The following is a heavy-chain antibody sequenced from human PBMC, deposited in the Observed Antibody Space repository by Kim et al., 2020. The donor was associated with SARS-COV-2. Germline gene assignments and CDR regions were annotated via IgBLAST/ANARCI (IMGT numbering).Heavy chain of an antibody. Sequence: SETLSLTCTVSGGSISSSSYYWGWIRQPPGKGLEWIGSIYDSGSTYHNPSLKSRVTISVDTSKNQFSLKLNSVTAADTAVYYCARQYYYDSSGYYNFDYWGQGTLVTVSS. CDR1: GGSISSSSYY. V-gene: IGHV4-39*07. CDR2: IYDSGST. J-gene: IGHJ4*02. D-gene: IGHD3-22*01. CDR3: ARQYYYDSSGYYNFDY.